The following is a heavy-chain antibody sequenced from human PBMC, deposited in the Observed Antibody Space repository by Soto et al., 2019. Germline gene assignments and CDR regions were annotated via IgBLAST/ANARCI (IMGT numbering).Heavy chain of an antibody. Sequence: PGGSLRLSCGGSGFTFSDCAMSWVRQAPGKGLEWVSGISGTGRSTFYADSVKDRFTISRDNSKNTVYLQMTSLRAEDTAVYYCAKGNTSGWYFFDYWGQGTLLTVSS. D-gene: IGHD6-19*01. V-gene: IGHV3-23*01. J-gene: IGHJ4*02. CDR2: ISGTGRST. CDR3: AKGNTSGWYFFDY. CDR1: GFTFSDCA.